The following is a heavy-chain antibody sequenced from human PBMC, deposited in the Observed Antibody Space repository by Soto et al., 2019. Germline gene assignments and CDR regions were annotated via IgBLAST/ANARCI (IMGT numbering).Heavy chain of an antibody. D-gene: IGHD3-3*01. Sequence: PGEALKISCTGSGFSFTSYWIGWVRQVPGKGLECMVIIYPRDSDTRYNPSFQGHVTISVDEFINNAYLQRSSLKSSDTAIYYCARPGVADAFEIWGQGTMVTVS. CDR3: ARPGVADAFEI. CDR2: IYPRDSDT. CDR1: GFSFTSYW. V-gene: IGHV5-51*01. J-gene: IGHJ3*02.